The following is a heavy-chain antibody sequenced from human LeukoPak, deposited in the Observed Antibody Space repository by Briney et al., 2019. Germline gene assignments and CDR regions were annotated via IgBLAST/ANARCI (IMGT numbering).Heavy chain of an antibody. J-gene: IGHJ5*02. Sequence: PSETLSLTCTVSGGSISSSSYYWSWIRQPPGKGLQWIGYIYYSGSTNYNPSLKSRVTISVDTSKNQFSLKLRSVTAADTAIYYCARGGISHLKHWFDPWGQGTLVTVSS. V-gene: IGHV4-61*01. CDR1: GGSISSSSYY. D-gene: IGHD3-10*01. CDR3: ARGGISHLKHWFDP. CDR2: IYYSGST.